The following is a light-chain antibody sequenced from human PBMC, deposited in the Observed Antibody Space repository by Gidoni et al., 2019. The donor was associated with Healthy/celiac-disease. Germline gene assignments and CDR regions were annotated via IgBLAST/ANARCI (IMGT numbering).Light chain of an antibody. Sequence: EIVLTQSPATLSLSPGERATLSCRASQSVSSYLAWYQQKPGQAPRLRIYDAYNRATGIPASCSGSGSGTDFTLTISSLEPEDFSVYYCQQRSNWLTFGCXTKVGIK. CDR1: QSVSSY. CDR3: QQRSNWLT. J-gene: IGKJ4*01. CDR2: DAY. V-gene: IGKV3-11*01.